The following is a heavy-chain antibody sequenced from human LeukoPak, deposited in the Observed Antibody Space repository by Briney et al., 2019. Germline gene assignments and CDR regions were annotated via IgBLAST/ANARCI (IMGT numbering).Heavy chain of an antibody. CDR2: IWYDGSNK. V-gene: IGHV3-33*08. CDR3: AREYRYYYGSGSSPTYYFDY. Sequence: GGSLRLSRAASGFIFSSYGMHWVRQAPGKGLEWVAVIWYDGSNKYYADSVKGRFTISRDNSKNTLYLQMNSLRAEDTAVYYCAREYRYYYGSGSSPTYYFDYWGQGTLVTVSS. D-gene: IGHD3-10*01. J-gene: IGHJ4*02. CDR1: GFIFSSYG.